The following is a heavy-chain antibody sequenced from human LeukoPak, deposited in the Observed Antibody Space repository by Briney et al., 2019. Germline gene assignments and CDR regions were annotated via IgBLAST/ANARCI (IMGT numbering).Heavy chain of an antibody. Sequence: PGGSLRLSCAASGFTFSSYSMNWVRQAPGKGLEWVSSISSSSSYIYYADSVKGRFTISRDNAKNSLYLQMNSLRAEDTAVYYCAKEVGATDNWFGPWGQGTLVTVSS. CDR1: GFTFSSYS. J-gene: IGHJ5*02. CDR2: ISSSSSYI. V-gene: IGHV3-21*01. D-gene: IGHD1-26*01. CDR3: AKEVGATDNWFGP.